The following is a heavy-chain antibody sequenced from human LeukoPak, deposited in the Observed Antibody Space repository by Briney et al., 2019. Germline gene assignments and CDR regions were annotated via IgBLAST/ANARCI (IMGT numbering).Heavy chain of an antibody. CDR3: ARHPVDKSESSMDV. CDR2: IHYSGST. D-gene: IGHD5-24*01. J-gene: IGHJ6*03. V-gene: IGHV4-39*01. Sequence: SETLSLTCTVSGGSISSYYWSWIRQSPGKGLEWIGSIHYSGSTYYNPSLKSRVTISVDTSKNQFSLKLSSVTAADTAVYYCARHPVDKSESSMDVWGKGTTVTISS. CDR1: GGSISSYY.